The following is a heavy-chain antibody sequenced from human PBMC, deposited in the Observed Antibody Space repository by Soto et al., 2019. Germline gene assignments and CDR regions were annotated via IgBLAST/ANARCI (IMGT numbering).Heavy chain of an antibody. Sequence: ASVKVSCKASGYTFTSYDINWVRQATGQGLEWMGLMNPNSGNTGYAQKFQGRVTMTRNTSISTAYMELSSLRSEDTAVYYCASYPGYCSGGSCQDAFDIWGQGTMVTVSS. CDR2: MNPNSGNT. D-gene: IGHD2-15*01. V-gene: IGHV1-8*01. CDR3: ASYPGYCSGGSCQDAFDI. CDR1: GYTFTSYD. J-gene: IGHJ3*02.